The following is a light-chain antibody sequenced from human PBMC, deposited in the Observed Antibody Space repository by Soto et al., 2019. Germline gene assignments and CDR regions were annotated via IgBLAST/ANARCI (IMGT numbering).Light chain of an antibody. CDR3: QHYNNRPTLT. J-gene: IGKJ4*01. Sequence: EIVMTQSPATLSVSPGERATLSCRASQSVSSNLAWYQQKPGQAPRLLIYGASTRATGIPARFSGSGSGTEFTLTISSLQSEDFAVYWCQHYNNRPTLTFGGGTKVEIK. CDR2: GAS. V-gene: IGKV3-15*01. CDR1: QSVSSN.